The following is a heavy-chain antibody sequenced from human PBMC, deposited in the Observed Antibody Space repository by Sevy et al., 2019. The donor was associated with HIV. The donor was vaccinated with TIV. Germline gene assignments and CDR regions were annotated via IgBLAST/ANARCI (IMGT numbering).Heavy chain of an antibody. D-gene: IGHD2-15*01. V-gene: IGHV3-23*01. J-gene: IGHJ6*02. CDR3: AKDSPGRVVVVAATRYYGMDV. CDR1: GFTFSSYA. CDR2: ISGSGGST. Sequence: GGSLRLSCAASGFTFSSYAMSWVRQAPGKGLEWVSAISGSGGSTYYADSVKGRFTISRDNSKNTLYLQMNSLRVEDTAVYYCAKDSPGRVVVVAATRYYGMDVWGQGTTVTVSS.